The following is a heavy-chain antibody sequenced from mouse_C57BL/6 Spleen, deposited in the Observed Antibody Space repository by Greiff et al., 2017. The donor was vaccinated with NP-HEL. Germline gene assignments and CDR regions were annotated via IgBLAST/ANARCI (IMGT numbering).Heavy chain of an antibody. CDR1: GFTFSSYA. D-gene: IGHD2-4*01. CDR2: ISSGGDYI. J-gene: IGHJ2*01. Sequence: EVQGVESGEGLVKPGGSLKLSCAASGFTFSSYAMSWVRQTPEKRLEWVAYISSGGDYIYYADTVKGRFTISRDNARNTLYLQMSSLKSEDTAMYYCTAKVYYDYDGDYFDYWGQGTTLTVSS. CDR3: TAKVYYDYDGDYFDY. V-gene: IGHV5-9-1*02.